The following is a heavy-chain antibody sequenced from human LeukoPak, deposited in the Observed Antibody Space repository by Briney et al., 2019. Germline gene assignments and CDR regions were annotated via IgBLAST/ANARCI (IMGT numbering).Heavy chain of an antibody. CDR1: GFTFSSYA. CDR2: ISYDGGNK. D-gene: IGHD5-18*01. J-gene: IGHJ4*02. V-gene: IGHV3-30-3*01. Sequence: GGSLRLSCAASGFTFSSYAMHWVRQAPGKGLEWVAVISYDGGNKYYADSVKGRSTISRDNSKNTLYLQMNSLRAEDTAVYYCARERLGLQLWSYFDYWGQGTLVTVSS. CDR3: ARERLGLQLWSYFDY.